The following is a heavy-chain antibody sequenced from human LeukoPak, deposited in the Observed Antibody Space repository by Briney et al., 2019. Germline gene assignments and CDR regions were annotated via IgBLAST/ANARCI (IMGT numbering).Heavy chain of an antibody. CDR1: GFTFDDYA. CDR2: ISWNSGSI. V-gene: IGHV3-9*03. D-gene: IGHD1-7*01. J-gene: IGHJ4*02. Sequence: GRSLRLSCAASGFTFDDYAMHWVRQAPGKGLEWVSGISWNSGSIGYADSVKGRFTISRDNAKNSLYLQMNSLRAEDMALYYCAKGNRNWNYESQFDYWGQGTLVTVSS. CDR3: AKGNRNWNYESQFDY.